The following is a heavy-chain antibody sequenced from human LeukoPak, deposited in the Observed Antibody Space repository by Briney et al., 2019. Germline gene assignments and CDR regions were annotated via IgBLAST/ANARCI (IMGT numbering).Heavy chain of an antibody. CDR3: ARLGIITAAGSNDY. D-gene: IGHD6-13*01. CDR1: GFTFSSYG. V-gene: IGHV3-30*03. Sequence: GRSLRLSCVASGFTFSSYGMHWVRQAPGKGLEWVAVISYDGSNKYYADSVKGRFTISRDNSKNTLYLQMNSLRAEDTAVYYCARLGIITAAGSNDYWGQGTLVTVSS. J-gene: IGHJ4*02. CDR2: ISYDGSNK.